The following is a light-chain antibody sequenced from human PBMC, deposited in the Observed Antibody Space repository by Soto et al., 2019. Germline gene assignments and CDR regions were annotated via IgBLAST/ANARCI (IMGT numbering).Light chain of an antibody. CDR2: EVT. V-gene: IGLV2-14*01. CDR1: SSDIGGYNA. Sequence: QSVLAQPASVSGSPGQTITISFTGTSSDIGGYNAVSWYQHHPGKAPKLIIYEVTHRPSVVSDRFSASKSGNTASLTISGLQAEDEADYYCNSFRVSHLYVFGTGTKVTVL. CDR3: NSFRVSHLYV. J-gene: IGLJ1*01.